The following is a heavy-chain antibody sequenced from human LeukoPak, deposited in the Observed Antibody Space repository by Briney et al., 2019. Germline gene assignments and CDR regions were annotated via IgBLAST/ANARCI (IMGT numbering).Heavy chain of an antibody. CDR2: ISWDSRVI. CDR3: AKGKFATRTSEFHF. V-gene: IGHV3-9*01. J-gene: IGHJ4*02. Sequence: GGSLRLSCAASGFSFDDYSMHWVRQRPGKGLEWVSSISWDSRVIDYADSIRGRFTVSRDNAQNSLYLQMGSLTPEDTALYYCAKGKFATRTSEFHFCGRGTLVTVSS. CDR1: GFSFDDYS. D-gene: IGHD5-24*01.